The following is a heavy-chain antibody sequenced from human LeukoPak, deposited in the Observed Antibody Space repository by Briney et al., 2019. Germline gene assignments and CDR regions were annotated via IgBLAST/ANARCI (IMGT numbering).Heavy chain of an antibody. D-gene: IGHD2-8*01. CDR1: GFTVSSNY. V-gene: IGHV3-53*01. Sequence: GGSLRLSCAASGFTVSSNYMSWVRQAPGKGLEWVSVIYSGGSTYYADSVKGRFTISRNNSKNTPYLQMNSLRAEDTAVYYCAKGTKSFPAGADYWGEGTLVSVSS. CDR3: AKGTKSFPAGADY. J-gene: IGHJ4*02. CDR2: IYSGGST.